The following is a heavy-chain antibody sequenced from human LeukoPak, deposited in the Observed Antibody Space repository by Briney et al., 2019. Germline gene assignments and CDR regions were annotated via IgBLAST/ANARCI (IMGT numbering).Heavy chain of an antibody. CDR3: ARGSHPVGYCSGGSCYSFRSDAFDI. Sequence: PGGSLRVSCAASGVTLRRYWMHWVRQAPGKGLVWVSRIDPDGSTTTYADSVKGRFTISRDNAKNTVYLQMNSLRAEDTAVYYCARGSHPVGYCSGGSCYSFRSDAFDIWGQGATVTVSS. CDR1: GVTLRRYW. V-gene: IGHV3-74*01. CDR2: IDPDGSTT. D-gene: IGHD2-15*01. J-gene: IGHJ3*02.